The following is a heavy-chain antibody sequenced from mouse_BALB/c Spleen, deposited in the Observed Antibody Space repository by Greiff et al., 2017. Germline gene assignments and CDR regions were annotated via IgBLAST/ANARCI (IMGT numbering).Heavy chain of an antibody. CDR1: GYAFSSYW. CDR2: IYPGDGDT. Sequence: VQLQQSGAELVRPGSSVKISCKASGYAFSSYWMNWVKQRPGQGLEWIGQIYPGDGDTNYNGKFKGKATLTADKSSSTAYMQLSSLTSEDSAVYFCARSKKTLYFDYWGQGTTLTVSS. J-gene: IGHJ2*01. V-gene: IGHV1-80*01. CDR3: ARSKKTLYFDY.